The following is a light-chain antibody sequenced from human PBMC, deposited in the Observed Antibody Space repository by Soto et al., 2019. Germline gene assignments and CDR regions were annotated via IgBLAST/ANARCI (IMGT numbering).Light chain of an antibody. CDR3: KLYGTIPKT. CDR2: AVY. Sequence: IGLTQSPDTLSLSTGERATISCRASQTVTSSYLAWYQQKPGQAHKLLIYAVYTVHTGIPARFSGSGSGTDFTLTIRSLEPEDFAAYYCKLYGTIPKTFGQGTKVDI. V-gene: IGKV3-20*01. CDR1: QTVTSSY. J-gene: IGKJ1*01.